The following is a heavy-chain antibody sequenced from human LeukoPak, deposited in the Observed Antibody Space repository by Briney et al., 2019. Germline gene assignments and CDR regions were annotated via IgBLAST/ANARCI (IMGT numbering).Heavy chain of an antibody. J-gene: IGHJ5*02. D-gene: IGHD3-10*01. CDR3: ARGRGSYGWFDP. CDR2: IYSDGGSP. V-gene: IGHV3-74*01. Sequence: GGSLRLSCAASGFTLSDYWMHWVRQAPGRGLVWVSRIYSDGGSPTYADSVKGRFTISRDNAKNTLYLQMNSLSVEDTAVYYCARGRGSYGWFDPWGQGTLVTASS. CDR1: GFTLSDYW.